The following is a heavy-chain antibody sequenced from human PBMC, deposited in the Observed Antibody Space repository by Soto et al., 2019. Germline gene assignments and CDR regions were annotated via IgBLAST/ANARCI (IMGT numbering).Heavy chain of an antibody. Sequence: ASVKVSCKASGGTFSSYAISWVRQAPGQGLEWMGGIIPIFGTANYAQKFQGRVTITADESTSTAYMELSSLRSEDTAVYYCARVWDIVVVQAAPYGMDVWGQGTTVTVSS. V-gene: IGHV1-69*13. CDR1: GGTFSSYA. CDR2: IIPIFGTA. D-gene: IGHD2-2*01. J-gene: IGHJ6*02. CDR3: ARVWDIVVVQAAPYGMDV.